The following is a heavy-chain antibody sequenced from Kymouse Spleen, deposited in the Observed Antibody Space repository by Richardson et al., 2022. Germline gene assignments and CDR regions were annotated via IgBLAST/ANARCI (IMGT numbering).Heavy chain of an antibody. Sequence: EVQLVESGGGLVKPGGSLRLSCAASGFTFSSYSMNWVRQAPGKGLEWVSSISSSSSYIYYADSVKGRFTISRDNAKNSLYLQMNSLRAEDTAVYYCARSLITMVRGVPFYYYYYGMDVWGQGTTVTVSS. CDR2: ISSSSSYI. CDR3: ARSLITMVRGVPFYYYYYGMDV. V-gene: IGHV3-21*03. J-gene: IGHJ6*02. D-gene: IGHD3-10*01. CDR1: GFTFSSYS.